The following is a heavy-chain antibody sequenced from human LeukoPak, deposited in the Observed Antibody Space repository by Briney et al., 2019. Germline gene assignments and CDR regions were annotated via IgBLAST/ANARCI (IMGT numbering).Heavy chain of an antibody. CDR2: IYYSGST. J-gene: IGHJ3*02. Sequence: SETLSLTCTVSGGSISSYYWSWIRQPPGKGLEWIGYIYYSGSTNYNPSLKSRVTISVDTSKNQFSLKLSSVTAADTAVYYCARDLIRYDSSGYYYHDAFDISGQGTMVTVSS. V-gene: IGHV4-59*01. D-gene: IGHD3-22*01. CDR1: GGSISSYY. CDR3: ARDLIRYDSSGYYYHDAFDI.